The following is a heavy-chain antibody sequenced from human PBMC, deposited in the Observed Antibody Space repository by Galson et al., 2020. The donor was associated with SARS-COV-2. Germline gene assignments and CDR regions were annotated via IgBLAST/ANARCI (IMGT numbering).Heavy chain of an antibody. Sequence: YNPSLKSRITISVDTSKNQCPLKLRSVSAADTAVYYCARVMDYFDRSGLVPDSWGQGTLVTVSS. D-gene: IGHD3-22*01. CDR3: ARVMDYFDRSGLVPDS. V-gene: IGHV4-39*06. J-gene: IGHJ4*02.